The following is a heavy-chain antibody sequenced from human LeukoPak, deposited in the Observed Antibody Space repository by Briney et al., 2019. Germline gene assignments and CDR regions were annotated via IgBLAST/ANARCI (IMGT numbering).Heavy chain of an antibody. CDR1: GFTFSSYW. Sequence: PGGSLRLSCAASGFTFSSYWMHWVRQAPGKGLVWVSRINTDGSSTSYADSVKGRFTISRDSAKNTLYLQMNSLRADDTAVYYCGRELDGSVDYWGQGTLVTVSS. D-gene: IGHD3-10*01. CDR3: GRELDGSVDY. V-gene: IGHV3-74*01. CDR2: INTDGSST. J-gene: IGHJ4*02.